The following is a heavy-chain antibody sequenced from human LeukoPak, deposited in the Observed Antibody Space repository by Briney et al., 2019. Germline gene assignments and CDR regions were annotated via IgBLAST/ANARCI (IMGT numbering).Heavy chain of an antibody. J-gene: IGHJ4*02. V-gene: IGHV3-23*01. Sequence: GGSLRLSCAASGFTFSSYAMSWVRQAPGRGLEWVAAISGSGDSTYYADSVKCRLTISRDNSKNTRYLQMNSRRAEDTAVDYCARPTLRGIDYWGQGTLVTVSS. CDR2: ISGSGDST. D-gene: IGHD3-10*01. CDR1: GFTFSSYA. CDR3: ARPTLRGIDY.